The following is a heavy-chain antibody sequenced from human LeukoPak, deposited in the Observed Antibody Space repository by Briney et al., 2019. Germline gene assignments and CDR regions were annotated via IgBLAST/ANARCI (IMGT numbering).Heavy chain of an antibody. Sequence: SETLSLTCAVYGGSFSGYYWSWIRQPPGKGLEWIGEINHSGSTNYNPSLKSRVTISVDTSKNQFSLKLSSVTAADTAVYYCARLPSRVPAPRINWFDPWGQGTLVTVSS. CDR1: GGSFSGYY. J-gene: IGHJ5*02. CDR3: ARLPSRVPAPRINWFDP. V-gene: IGHV4-34*01. D-gene: IGHD1-1*01. CDR2: INHSGST.